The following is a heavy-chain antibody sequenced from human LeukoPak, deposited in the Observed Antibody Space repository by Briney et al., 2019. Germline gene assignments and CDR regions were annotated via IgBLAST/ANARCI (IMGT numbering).Heavy chain of an antibody. CDR1: GYTFTGYY. Sequence: ASVKVSCKASGYTFTGYYMHWLRQAPGQGLEWMGWINPNSGGTNYAQKFQGRVTMTRDTSISTAYMELSRLRSDDTAVYYCARGYCSSTSCYTNYGMDVWGQGTTVTVSS. CDR2: INPNSGGT. D-gene: IGHD2-2*02. J-gene: IGHJ6*02. V-gene: IGHV1-2*02. CDR3: ARGYCSSTSCYTNYGMDV.